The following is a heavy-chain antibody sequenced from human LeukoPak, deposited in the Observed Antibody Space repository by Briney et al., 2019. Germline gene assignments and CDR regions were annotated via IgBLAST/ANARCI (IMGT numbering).Heavy chain of an antibody. CDR3: ARDPGIAAPRDAFDI. Sequence: SETLSLTCTVSGGSISSYYWSWIRQPAGKGLEWIGRIYTSGSTSYNPSLKSRVTMSVDTSKNQFSLKLSSVTAADTAVYYCARDPGIAAPRDAFDIWGQGTMVTVSS. V-gene: IGHV4-4*07. CDR2: IYTSGST. J-gene: IGHJ3*02. CDR1: GGSISSYY. D-gene: IGHD6-13*01.